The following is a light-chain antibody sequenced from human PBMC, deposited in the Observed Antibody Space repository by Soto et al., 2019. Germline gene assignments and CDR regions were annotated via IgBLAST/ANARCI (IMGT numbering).Light chain of an antibody. Sequence: EIVLTQSPGTLSLSPGERATLSCRASQSVSSSFLAWYQQKPGQAPRLLTYGASSRATGIPDRFSGSGSGTDFTLTISSLQPEDFATYYCQQSYSTPTFGQGTKVDIK. CDR1: QSVSSSF. J-gene: IGKJ1*01. CDR3: QQSYSTPT. CDR2: GAS. V-gene: IGKV3-20*01.